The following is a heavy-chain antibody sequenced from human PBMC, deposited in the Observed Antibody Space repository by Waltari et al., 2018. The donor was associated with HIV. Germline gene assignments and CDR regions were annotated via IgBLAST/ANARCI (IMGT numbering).Heavy chain of an antibody. CDR2: FDPEGAET. D-gene: IGHD2-2*01. Sequence: QVQLVQSGAEVKKPGASVKVSCKVSGYTLTELSMHWVRQAPGKGLEWMGGFDPEGAETSYAQKGQGRVTMTEDTSTDTAYMVRSSLGSEDTALYYCATAQSCSTSSCYDYWGQGTLVTVSS. J-gene: IGHJ4*02. CDR1: GYTLTELS. V-gene: IGHV1-24*01. CDR3: ATAQSCSTSSCYDY.